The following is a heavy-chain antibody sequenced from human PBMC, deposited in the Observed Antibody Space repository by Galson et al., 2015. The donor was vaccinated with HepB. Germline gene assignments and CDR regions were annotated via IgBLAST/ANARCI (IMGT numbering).Heavy chain of an antibody. D-gene: IGHD2-8*02. CDR3: AHGSDHYCTGGLCLDFDY. CDR1: GFSLSTSGVA. J-gene: IGHJ4*02. V-gene: IGHV2-5*02. CDR2: IYWDDDK. Sequence: PALVKPTQTLTLTCSFSGFSLSTSGVAVGWVRQPPGKALEWLALIYWDDDKRYSPSLKSRLTITKDTSINQVVLTMTNMDPVDTATYYCAHGSDHYCTGGLCLDFDYWGQGTLVTVSS.